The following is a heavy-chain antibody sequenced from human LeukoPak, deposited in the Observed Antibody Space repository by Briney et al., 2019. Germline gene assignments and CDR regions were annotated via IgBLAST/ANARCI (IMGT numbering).Heavy chain of an antibody. J-gene: IGHJ4*02. CDR1: GFTFSSYG. Sequence: GGSLRLSCAASGFTFSSYGMHWVRQAPGKGLEWVAVIWFDGSETYYADSVMGRFTISRDKSKNTLFLQMNSLRADDTAVNYCAKDNMDTSSCLDYWGQGTLVTVSS. CDR2: IWFDGSET. V-gene: IGHV3-33*03. D-gene: IGHD5-18*01. CDR3: AKDNMDTSSCLDY.